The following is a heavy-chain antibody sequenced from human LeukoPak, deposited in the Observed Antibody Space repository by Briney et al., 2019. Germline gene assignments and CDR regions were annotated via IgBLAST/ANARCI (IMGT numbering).Heavy chain of an antibody. CDR2: INDSGDST. V-gene: IGHV3-23*01. Sequence: GASLRLSCAASGFSFSSSAMSWVRQAPGKGLEWVSAINDSGDSTYCADSVKGRFTVSRDNSKNTLYLQMNGLRAEDTAVYYCAKAAGGLVYWGQGTLVTVSS. D-gene: IGHD6-19*01. J-gene: IGHJ4*02. CDR1: GFSFSSSA. CDR3: AKAAGGLVY.